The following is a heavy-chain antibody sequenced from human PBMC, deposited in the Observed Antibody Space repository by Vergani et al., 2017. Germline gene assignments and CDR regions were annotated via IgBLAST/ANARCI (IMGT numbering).Heavy chain of an antibody. V-gene: IGHV1-69*02. D-gene: IGHD1-26*01. CDR3: ARWAYSGSSTMASRYGMDV. J-gene: IGHJ6*02. CDR2: IIPILGIA. CDR1: GGTFSSYT. Sequence: QVQLVQSGAEVKKPGSSVKVSCKASGGTFSSYTISWVRQAPGQGLEWKGRIIPILGIANYAQKFQGRVTITADKSTSTAYMELSSLRSEDTAVYYCARWAYSGSSTMASRYGMDVWGQGTTVTVAS.